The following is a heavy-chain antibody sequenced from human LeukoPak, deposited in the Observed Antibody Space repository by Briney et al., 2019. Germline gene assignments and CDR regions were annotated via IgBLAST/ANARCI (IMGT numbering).Heavy chain of an antibody. CDR1: GYTFTSYD. CDR2: MNPNSGNT. Sequence: ASVKVSCKASGYTFTSYDINWVRQATGQGLEWMGWMNPNSGNTGYAQKFQGRVTMTEDTSTDTAYMELSSLRSEDTAVYYCATVSSGWYIELDYWGQGTLVTVSS. V-gene: IGHV1-8*02. D-gene: IGHD6-19*01. CDR3: ATVSSGWYIELDY. J-gene: IGHJ4*02.